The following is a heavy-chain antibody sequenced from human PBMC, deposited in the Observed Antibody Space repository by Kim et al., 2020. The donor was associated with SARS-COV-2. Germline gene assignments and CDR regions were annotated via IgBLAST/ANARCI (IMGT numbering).Heavy chain of an antibody. V-gene: IGHV5-51*07. CDR3: AVPVDRGDGVDI. J-gene: IGHJ3*02. D-gene: IGHD2-8*01. CDR2: IYPDDSET. Sequence: GESLKISCKGSGYSFTSYWIGWVHQMPGKGLEWMAIIYPDDSETRYSPSFQGQVTISADNSITTAFLQWSSLKASDTAMYYCAVPVDRGDGVDIWGQGTMVTVSS. CDR1: GYSFTSYW.